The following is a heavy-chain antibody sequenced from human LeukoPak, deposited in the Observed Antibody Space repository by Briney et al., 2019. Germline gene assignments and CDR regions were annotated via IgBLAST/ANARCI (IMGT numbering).Heavy chain of an antibody. D-gene: IGHD6-13*01. CDR1: GFTFSNAW. CDR3: TTEGSLAYSSSRYGDLDAFDI. CDR2: IKSKTDGGTT. V-gene: IGHV3-15*01. Sequence: GGSLRLSCAASGFTFSNAWMSWVRQAPGKGLEWVGRIKSKTDGGTTDYAAPVKGRFTISRDDSKNTLYLQMNSLKTEDTAVYYCTTEGSLAYSSSRYGDLDAFDIWGQGTMVTVSS. J-gene: IGHJ3*02.